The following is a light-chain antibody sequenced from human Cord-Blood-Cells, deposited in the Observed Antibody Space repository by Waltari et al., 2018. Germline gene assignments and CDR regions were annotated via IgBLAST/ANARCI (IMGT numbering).Light chain of an antibody. CDR3: SSYAGSNNVV. CDR1: SSDVGGYNS. V-gene: IGLV2-8*01. CDR2: EVS. J-gene: IGLJ2*01. Sequence: QSALTQHPSASGSPGQSVTISCTGTSSDVGGYNSVSWYQQHPGKAPKLMIYEVSKRPSGVRDRFSGSKSGNTASLNVSGLQAEDEADYYCSSYAGSNNVVFGGGTKLTVL.